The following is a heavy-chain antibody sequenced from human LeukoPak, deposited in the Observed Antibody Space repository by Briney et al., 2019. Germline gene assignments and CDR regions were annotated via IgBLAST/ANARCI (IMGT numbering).Heavy chain of an antibody. CDR3: ARVAHPSSADGSVRVVGDY. CDR1: GYTFIGYY. D-gene: IGHD3-22*01. V-gene: IGHV1-2*06. J-gene: IGHJ4*02. CDR2: INSNSGVT. Sequence: ASVKVSCKASGYTFIGYYIHWVRQAPGQGLEWMGRINSNSGVTNYAQQFQGRVTMTRDTSISTAYMELSRLRSDDTAVYHCARVAHPSSADGSVRVVGDYWGQGTLVTVSS.